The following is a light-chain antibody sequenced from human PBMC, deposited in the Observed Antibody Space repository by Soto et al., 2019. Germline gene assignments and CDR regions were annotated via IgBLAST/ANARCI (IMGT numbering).Light chain of an antibody. CDR2: NFD. CDR3: SSYADSSTVV. J-gene: IGLJ2*01. CDR1: SSDVGGHNY. V-gene: IGLV2-14*03. Sequence: QSALTQVASVSASPGQSITISCTGTSSDVGGHNYVSWYQQHPGNAPKLMIYNFDYRPSGVSNRFSGSKSGNTASLTISGLQADDEAYYYCSSYADSSTVVFGGGTKLTVL.